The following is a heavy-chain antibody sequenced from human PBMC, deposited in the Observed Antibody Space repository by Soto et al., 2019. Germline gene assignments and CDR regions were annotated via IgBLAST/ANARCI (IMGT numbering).Heavy chain of an antibody. CDR2: ISGSGGTT. Sequence: EVQLLESGGDLLQPGGSLRLSCAASGFTFNICAMSWVRQAPGKGLEWVSAISGSGGTTYYADSVKGRFTISRDNSKYTLYLQMNSLRAEDTAVYYCAKDRAGYSRQIDYWGQGTLVTVSS. J-gene: IGHJ4*02. CDR3: AKDRAGYSRQIDY. D-gene: IGHD6-13*01. CDR1: GFTFNICA. V-gene: IGHV3-23*01.